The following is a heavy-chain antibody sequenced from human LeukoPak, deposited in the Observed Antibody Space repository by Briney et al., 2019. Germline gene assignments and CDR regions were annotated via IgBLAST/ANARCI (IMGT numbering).Heavy chain of an antibody. J-gene: IGHJ4*02. CDR1: GGTFSSYA. CDR2: IIPIFGTA. Sequence: SVKVSCKASGGTFSSYAISWVRQAPGQGLEWMGGIIPIFGTANYAQKFQGRVTITADESTSTAYMELSGLRSEDTAVYYCAREDYGGNSGLLGFDYWGQGTLVTVSS. V-gene: IGHV1-69*13. D-gene: IGHD4-23*01. CDR3: AREDYGGNSGLLGFDY.